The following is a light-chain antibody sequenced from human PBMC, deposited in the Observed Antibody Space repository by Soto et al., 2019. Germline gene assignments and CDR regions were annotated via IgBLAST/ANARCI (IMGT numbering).Light chain of an antibody. Sequence: DIQLTQSPSSLSASVGDRVTITCRSSQNINTYLNWYQQRPGEPPKLLIYHASSLKSGVPSRFSGSASGTAFTLTISSLQPEDFGTYYCHQSSRMPPFGGGTKLDIK. J-gene: IGKJ4*01. CDR3: HQSSRMPP. CDR1: QNINTY. V-gene: IGKV1-39*01. CDR2: HAS.